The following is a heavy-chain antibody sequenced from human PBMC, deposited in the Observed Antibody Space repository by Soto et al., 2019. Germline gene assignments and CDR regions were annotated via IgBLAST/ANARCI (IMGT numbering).Heavy chain of an antibody. CDR3: ASSGVVPAANYYYGMDV. CDR1: GYSFTSYW. Sequence: GRSLKISCKGSGYSFTSYWIGWVRQMPGKGLEWMGIIYPGDSDTRYSPSFQGQVTISAEKSISTAYLQWSSLKASDTAMYYCASSGVVPAANYYYGMDVWGQGTTVTVSS. V-gene: IGHV5-51*03. CDR2: IYPGDSDT. D-gene: IGHD2-2*01. J-gene: IGHJ6*02.